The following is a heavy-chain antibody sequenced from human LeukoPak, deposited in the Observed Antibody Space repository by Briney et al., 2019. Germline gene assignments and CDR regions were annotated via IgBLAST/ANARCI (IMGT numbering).Heavy chain of an antibody. Sequence: PGGSLRLSCAASGFTFSSYSMNWVRQAPGKGLEWVSSISSSSSYIYYADSVKGRFTISRDNAKNSLYLQMNSLRAEDTAVYYCARDRLQYGPLLSMDVWGQGTTVTVSS. CDR1: GFTFSSYS. J-gene: IGHJ6*02. CDR2: ISSSSSYI. D-gene: IGHD4-11*01. V-gene: IGHV3-21*01. CDR3: ARDRLQYGPLLSMDV.